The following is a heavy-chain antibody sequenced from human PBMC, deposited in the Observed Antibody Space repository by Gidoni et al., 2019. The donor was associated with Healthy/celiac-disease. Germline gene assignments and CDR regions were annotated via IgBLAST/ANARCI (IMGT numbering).Heavy chain of an antibody. J-gene: IGHJ6*02. CDR1: GGSISSSSYY. CDR3: AREGSSSSGYYYYGMDV. CDR2: IYYSGST. Sequence: QLQLQESGPGLVKPSETLSLTCTVSGGSISSSSYYWGWIRQPPGKGLEWIGSIYYSGSTYYNPSLKSRVTISVDTSKNQFSQKLSSVTAADTAVYYCAREGSSSSGYYYYGMDVWGQGTTVTVSS. D-gene: IGHD6-6*01. V-gene: IGHV4-39*02.